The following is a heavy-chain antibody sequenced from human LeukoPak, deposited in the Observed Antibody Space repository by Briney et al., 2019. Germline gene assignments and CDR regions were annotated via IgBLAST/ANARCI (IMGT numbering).Heavy chain of an antibody. Sequence: PGGSLRPSCAASGFTFSSYGMHWVRQAPGKGLEWVAVISYDGSNKYYADSVKGRFTISRDNSKNTLYLQMNSLRAEDTAVYYCAKNRLVGARDGNDYWGQGTLVTVSS. V-gene: IGHV3-30*18. J-gene: IGHJ4*02. CDR3: AKNRLVGARDGNDY. CDR1: GFTFSSYG. D-gene: IGHD1-26*01. CDR2: ISYDGSNK.